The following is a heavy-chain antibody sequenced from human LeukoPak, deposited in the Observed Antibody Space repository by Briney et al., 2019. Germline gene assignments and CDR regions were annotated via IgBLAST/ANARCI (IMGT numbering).Heavy chain of an antibody. CDR1: GFTFTNHA. CDR2: ISGSGSST. J-gene: IGHJ4*02. D-gene: IGHD2-2*01. Sequence: PGGSLRLSCAASGFTFTNHAMSWVRQAPGKGLEWVSGISGSGSSTDYADSVRGRFTIFKDNSKNTLYLQMSSLRAEDTAVYFCARSDCSVITCYVLDYWGRGTLVTVSS. V-gene: IGHV3-23*01. CDR3: ARSDCSVITCYVLDY.